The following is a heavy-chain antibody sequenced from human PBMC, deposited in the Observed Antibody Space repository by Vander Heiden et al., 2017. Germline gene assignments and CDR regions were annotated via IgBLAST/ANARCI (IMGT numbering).Heavy chain of an antibody. J-gene: IGHJ4*02. D-gene: IGHD2-21*02. CDR3: AKSIPYCGGDCFSFDY. Sequence: EVQLLGSGGGLVQPGGALRLSCASSGFTFSSYPMSWVRQAPGKGLEWVSTIVSSGSGDRTYYAGSVKGRFTISRDKSKNTLYLQMNSLRGEDTAVYYCAKSIPYCGGDCFSFDYWGQGTLVTVSS. V-gene: IGHV3-23*01. CDR1: GFTFSSYP. CDR2: IVSSGSGDRT.